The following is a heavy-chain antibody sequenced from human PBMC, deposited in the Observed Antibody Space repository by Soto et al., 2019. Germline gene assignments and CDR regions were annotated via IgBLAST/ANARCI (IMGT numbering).Heavy chain of an antibody. CDR3: AREVPSRYFDL. V-gene: IGHV4-34*01. CDR2: INHSGST. Sequence: QVRLQQWGAGLLKPSETLSLTCAVYGASFSDSYWNWIRQPPGKGLEWIGEINHSGSTIYNTSLESRVTKSLDTSNKQFTLKMRSATAANTAVYYCAREVPSRYFDLWGRGTPVTVSS. J-gene: IGHJ2*01. CDR1: GASFSDSY. D-gene: IGHD1-1*01.